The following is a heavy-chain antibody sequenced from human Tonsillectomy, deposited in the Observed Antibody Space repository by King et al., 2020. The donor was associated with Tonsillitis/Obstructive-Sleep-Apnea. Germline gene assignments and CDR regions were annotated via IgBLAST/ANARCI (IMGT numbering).Heavy chain of an antibody. CDR3: AKDRGWGETTVTLDY. CDR1: GFTFDDYA. V-gene: IGHV3-9*01. J-gene: IGHJ4*02. Sequence: VQLVESGGGLVQPGRSLRLSCAASGFTFDDYAMHWVRQAPGKGLEWVSGLSWSSGSIGYADPVKGRFTISRDNAKNSLYLQMNSLRAEDTALYYCAKDRGWGETTVTLDYWGQGTLVTVSS. D-gene: IGHD4-11*01. CDR2: LSWSSGSI.